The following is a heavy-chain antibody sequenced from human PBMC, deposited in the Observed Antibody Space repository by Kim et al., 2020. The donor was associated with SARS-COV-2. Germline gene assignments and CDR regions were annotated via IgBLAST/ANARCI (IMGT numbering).Heavy chain of an antibody. CDR2: VSDSGGST. Sequence: GGSLRLSCVASGFTFSDFAMNWVRQAPGQGLEWVSRVSDSGGSTYYADSVKGRFTISRDNSKNTLYLQMNSLRAEDTAVYYCAKIPLQTGGAFDIWGQGTMVTVSS. D-gene: IGHD1-1*01. CDR1: GFTFSDFA. J-gene: IGHJ3*02. CDR3: AKIPLQTGGAFDI. V-gene: IGHV3-23*01.